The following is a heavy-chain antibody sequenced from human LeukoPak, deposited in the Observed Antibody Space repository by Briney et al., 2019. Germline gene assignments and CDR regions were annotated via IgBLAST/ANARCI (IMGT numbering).Heavy chain of an antibody. CDR2: IYYSGST. V-gene: IGHV4-59*01. CDR1: GRSISTYY. D-gene: IGHD3-10*01. J-gene: IGHJ6*03. CDR3: ARTTTVRGTYYMDV. Sequence: SETLSLTCTVSGRSISTYYWSWIRQPPGKGLEWIGYIYYSGSTNYNPSLKSRVTISVDTSKNRFSLKLRSVTAADTAVYYCARTTTVRGTYYMDVWGKGTTVTVSS.